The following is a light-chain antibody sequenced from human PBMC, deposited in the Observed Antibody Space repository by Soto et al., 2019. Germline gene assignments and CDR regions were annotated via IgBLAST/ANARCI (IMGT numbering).Light chain of an antibody. J-gene: IGKJ4*01. V-gene: IGKV3-11*01. CDR2: DAS. CDR3: QQRSNWPQN. CDR1: QSVSTY. Sequence: EIVLTQSPATLSLSPGERATLSCRASQSVSTYLAWYQQKPGQAPRLLIYDASNRATGIPARFSGSGSGTDFTLTISSLEPEDFVVYYCQQRSNWPQNFGGGTKVEIK.